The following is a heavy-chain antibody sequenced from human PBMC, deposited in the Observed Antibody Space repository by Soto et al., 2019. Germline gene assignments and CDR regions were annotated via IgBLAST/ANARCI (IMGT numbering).Heavy chain of an antibody. D-gene: IGHD6-13*01. CDR2: ISGSGGST. V-gene: IGHV3-23*01. CDR3: AKDPVASAGRAYGMDV. CDR1: GFTFSSYA. Sequence: EVQLLESGGGLVQPGGSLRLSCAASGFTFSSYAMSWVRQAPGKGLEWVSAISGSGGSTYYADSVKGRFTISRDNSKNTLYLQMNSLRAEDTAVYYCAKDPVASAGRAYGMDVWGQGTTVTVSS. J-gene: IGHJ6*02.